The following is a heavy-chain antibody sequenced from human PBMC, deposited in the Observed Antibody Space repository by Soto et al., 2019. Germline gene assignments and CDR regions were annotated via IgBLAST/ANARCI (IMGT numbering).Heavy chain of an antibody. CDR1: GITFRSYW. D-gene: IGHD6-13*01. CDR2: INSDASII. J-gene: IGHJ4*02. Sequence: EVQLVESGGGLVQPGGSLRLSCAVSGITFRSYWMHWILQAPGKGLVWVSHINSDASIINYADSVKGRFTISRDNARNTLYLQMNSLRVDVTAIYYCASDAAAGLKFWGQGTLVPGSS. CDR3: ASDAAAGLKF. V-gene: IGHV3-74*01.